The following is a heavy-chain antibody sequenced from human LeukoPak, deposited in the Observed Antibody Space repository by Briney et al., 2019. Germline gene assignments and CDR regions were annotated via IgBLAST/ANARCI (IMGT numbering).Heavy chain of an antibody. V-gene: IGHV3-7*03. CDR2: IKQDGSEK. J-gene: IGHJ6*03. CDR3: ARQAVAGDYYYYMDV. Sequence: GGSLRLSCAVSGFTFSSYWMSWVRQAPGKGLEWVANIKQDGSEKYYVDSVKGRFTISRDNAKNSLYLQMNSLRAEDTALYYCARQAVAGDYYYYMDVWGKGTTVTVSS. CDR1: GFTFSSYW. D-gene: IGHD6-19*01.